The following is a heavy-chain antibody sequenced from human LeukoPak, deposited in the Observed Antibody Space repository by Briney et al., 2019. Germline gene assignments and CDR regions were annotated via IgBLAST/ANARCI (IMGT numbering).Heavy chain of an antibody. CDR1: GFTFDDYA. Sequence: PGGSLRLSCAASGFTFDDYAMSWVRQAPGKGLEWVSAINWNGGSTGYADSVKGRFTISRDNARNSLYLEMNSLRVEDTAFYHCARGPYYSSSWANWFDPWGQGTLVTVSS. CDR3: ARGPYYSSSWANWFDP. J-gene: IGHJ5*02. V-gene: IGHV3-20*01. D-gene: IGHD6-13*01. CDR2: INWNGGST.